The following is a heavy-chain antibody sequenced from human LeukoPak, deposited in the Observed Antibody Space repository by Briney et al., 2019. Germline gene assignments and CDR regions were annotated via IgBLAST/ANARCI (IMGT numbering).Heavy chain of an antibody. CDR2: ISWNSGSI. D-gene: IGHD2-2*01. CDR1: GFTFDDYA. J-gene: IGHJ4*02. V-gene: IGHV3-9*01. CDR3: ARDWYHAIDY. Sequence: PGRSLRLSCAASGFTFDDYAMHWVRQAPGKGLEWVSGISWNSGSIGYADSVKGRFTISRDNAKNTLYLQMNSLRVDDTAVYYCARDWYHAIDYWGQGTLVTVSS.